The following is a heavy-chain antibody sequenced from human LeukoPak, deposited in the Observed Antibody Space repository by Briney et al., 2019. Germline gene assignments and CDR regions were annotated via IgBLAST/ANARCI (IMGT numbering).Heavy chain of an antibody. CDR1: GHILTTLS. V-gene: IGHV1-24*01. Sequence: ASVKVSCQVSGHILTTLSIHWVRQTPGKGLEWMGGRDPEDGKIFYTQQFQGRVTMAEDKSTDTAYMELNSLRSEDTAVYYCATTLTTSTIILVYWGQGTLATVSS. D-gene: IGHD4-17*01. CDR3: ATTLTTSTIILVY. CDR2: RDPEDGKI. J-gene: IGHJ4*02.